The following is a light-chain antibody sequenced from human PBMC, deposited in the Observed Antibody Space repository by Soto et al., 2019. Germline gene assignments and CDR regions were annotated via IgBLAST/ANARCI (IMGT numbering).Light chain of an antibody. V-gene: IGLV2-23*02. Sequence: QSVLTQPASVSGSPGQSITISCTGTSSDVGSYNLVSWYQQHPGKAPKLMIYEVSKRPSGVSNRFSGSKSGNTASQTISGLQAEDEADYYCCSYAGSSTYVFGTGTKVTV. CDR1: SSDVGSYNL. CDR3: CSYAGSSTYV. J-gene: IGLJ1*01. CDR2: EVS.